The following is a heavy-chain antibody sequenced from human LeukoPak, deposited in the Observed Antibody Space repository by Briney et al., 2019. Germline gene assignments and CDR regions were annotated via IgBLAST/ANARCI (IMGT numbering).Heavy chain of an antibody. Sequence: GGSLRLSCAASGFTFSSAWMSWVRQAPGKGLEWVGRIKSKTDGGTTDYAAPVKGRFTISRDDSKNTLYLQMNSLKTEDTAVYYCTTGPYSSGWSTVLDYWGQGTLVTVSS. D-gene: IGHD6-19*01. CDR1: GFTFSSAW. CDR3: TTGPYSSGWSTVLDY. CDR2: IKSKTDGGTT. J-gene: IGHJ4*02. V-gene: IGHV3-15*01.